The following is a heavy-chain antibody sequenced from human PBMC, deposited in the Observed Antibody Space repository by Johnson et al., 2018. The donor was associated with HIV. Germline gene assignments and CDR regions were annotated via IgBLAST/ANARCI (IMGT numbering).Heavy chain of an antibody. CDR2: LYSGGST. CDR1: GFTVSSNY. V-gene: IGHV3-66*01. D-gene: IGHD5-24*01. J-gene: IGHJ3*02. CDR3: ARDVRWLPDAFDI. Sequence: EKLVESGGGLVQPGGSLRLSCAASGFTVSSNYMGWVRQAPGKGLEWVSVLYSGGSTYYTDSVKGRFTISRDNSKNTLYLQMNSLRAEDTALYYCARDVRWLPDAFDIWGQGTMVTVSS.